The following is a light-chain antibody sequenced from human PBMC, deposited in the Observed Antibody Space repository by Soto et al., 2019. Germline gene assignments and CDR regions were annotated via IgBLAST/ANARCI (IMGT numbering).Light chain of an antibody. CDR2: GAS. Sequence: EIVLTQSPGTLSSSPGERATLSCRASQSVSSSYLAWYQQKPGQAPRLLIYGASSRATGIPDRFSGSGSGTDFTLTISRLEPEDFAVYYCQQYGSPFGGGTKVEIK. CDR1: QSVSSSY. CDR3: QQYGSP. V-gene: IGKV3-20*01. J-gene: IGKJ4*01.